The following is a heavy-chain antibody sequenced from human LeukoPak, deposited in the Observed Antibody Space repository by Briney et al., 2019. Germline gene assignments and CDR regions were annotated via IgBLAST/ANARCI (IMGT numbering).Heavy chain of an antibody. CDR3: AREVSTRITIFGVASGFDP. V-gene: IGHV1-69*05. Sequence: EASVKVSFKASGGTFSIYAISWVRQAPGQGLEWMGGIIPIFGTANYAQKFQGRVTITTDESTSTAYMELSSLRSEDTAVYYCAREVSTRITIFGVASGFDPWGQGTLVTVSS. J-gene: IGHJ5*02. D-gene: IGHD3-3*01. CDR1: GGTFSIYA. CDR2: IIPIFGTA.